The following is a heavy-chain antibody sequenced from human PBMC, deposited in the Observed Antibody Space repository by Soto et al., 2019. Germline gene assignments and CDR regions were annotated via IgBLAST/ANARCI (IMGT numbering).Heavy chain of an antibody. J-gene: IGHJ4*02. CDR1: GGTLGTYD. CDR3: ARGGFSSSWRFDH. D-gene: IGHD6-6*01. Sequence: QVQLVQSGAEVKKPGSSMKVSCKTSGGTLGTYDINWVRQAPGQGLEWMGGIMAFIGSTKYAQKFQGRVTITADTSIDTVYMELNSLTSEDTAVYYCARGGFSSSWRFDHGGQGTLVTVSS. V-gene: IGHV1-69*06. CDR2: IMAFIGST.